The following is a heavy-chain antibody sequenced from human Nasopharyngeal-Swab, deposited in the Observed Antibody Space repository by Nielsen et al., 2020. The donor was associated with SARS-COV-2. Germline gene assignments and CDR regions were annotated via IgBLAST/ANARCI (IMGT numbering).Heavy chain of an antibody. CDR2: ISGSGGST. V-gene: IGHV3-23*01. Sequence: GESLKISCAASGFTFSSYAMSWVRQAPGKGLEWVSAISGSGGSTYYADSVKGRFTISRDNSKNTLYPQMNSLRAEDTAVYYCAKDLSLVVITTPNYWGQGTLVTVSS. CDR1: GFTFSSYA. CDR3: AKDLSLVVITTPNY. J-gene: IGHJ4*02. D-gene: IGHD3-22*01.